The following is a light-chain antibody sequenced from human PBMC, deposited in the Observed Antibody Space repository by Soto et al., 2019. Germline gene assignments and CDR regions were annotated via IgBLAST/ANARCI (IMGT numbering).Light chain of an antibody. J-gene: IGLJ1*01. V-gene: IGLV1-51*01. Sequence: QSVLTQPPSVSAAPGQKGTISCSGNSSNIGGNSVSWYQQLPGTAHKLLISDDHKRPSGIPARFSGSKSGTSATLGITGFQTGDEADYYCGSWDSSLSAYVFGTGPKLTVL. CDR3: GSWDSSLSAYV. CDR1: SSNIGGNS. CDR2: DDH.